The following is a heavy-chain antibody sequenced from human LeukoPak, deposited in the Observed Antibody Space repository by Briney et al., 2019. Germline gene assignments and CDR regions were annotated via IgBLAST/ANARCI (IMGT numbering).Heavy chain of an antibody. J-gene: IGHJ3*02. CDR3: AGQPRLEMMLRI. CDR2: IYYIGST. CDR1: GGSISSYY. Sequence: PSETLSLTCTVSGGSISSYYWSWIRQPPGKGLEWIGYIYYIGSTNYNPSLKSRVTISVDTSKNQFSLKLSSVTAADTAVYYCAGQPRLEMMLRIWGQGTMVTVSS. D-gene: IGHD3-16*01. V-gene: IGHV4-59*08.